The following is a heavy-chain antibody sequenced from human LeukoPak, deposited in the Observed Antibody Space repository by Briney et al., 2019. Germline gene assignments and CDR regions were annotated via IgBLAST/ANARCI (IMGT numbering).Heavy chain of an antibody. CDR1: GFTVSSYY. Sequence: PGGSLRLSCAASGFTVSSYYMSWVRQAPGKGLEWVSVIYSGGSTYYADSVKGRFTPSRDNSKNTLYLQMNSLGAEDTAVYYCARASQRRAFDIWGQGTMVTVSS. J-gene: IGHJ3*02. CDR3: ARASQRRAFDI. CDR2: IYSGGST. V-gene: IGHV3-53*01.